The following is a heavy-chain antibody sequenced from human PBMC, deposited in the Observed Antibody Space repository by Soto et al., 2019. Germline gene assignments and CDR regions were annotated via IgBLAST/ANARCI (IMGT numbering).Heavy chain of an antibody. D-gene: IGHD2-15*01. V-gene: IGHV3-21*01. J-gene: IGHJ3*02. CDR1: GFTFSDYY. Sequence: EVQLVESGGGLVKPGGSLRLSCAASGFTFSDYYINWVRQAPGKGLEWVSSISSSRSDIYYADSVKGRFTVSRDNAKNSRSLQMNSLRVEDTAVYYCAREIRYCGGGSCYTVGALDIWGQGTMVTVSS. CDR2: ISSSRSDI. CDR3: AREIRYCGGGSCYTVGALDI.